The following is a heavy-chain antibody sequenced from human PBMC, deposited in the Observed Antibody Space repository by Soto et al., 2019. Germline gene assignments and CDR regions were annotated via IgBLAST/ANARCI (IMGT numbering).Heavy chain of an antibody. V-gene: IGHV1-69*01. D-gene: IGHD5-18*01. CDR2: IIPICGTA. Sequence: QVQLVQSGGEVKKPGSSVKVSCKASGGTFSSYAISWVRQAPGQGLEWMGGIIPICGTANYAQKFQGRVTITADESTSTAYMELRSLRSEDTAVYYCAKKRRRYRSSEFDYWGQGTLVTVSS. J-gene: IGHJ4*02. CDR3: AKKRRRYRSSEFDY. CDR1: GGTFSSYA.